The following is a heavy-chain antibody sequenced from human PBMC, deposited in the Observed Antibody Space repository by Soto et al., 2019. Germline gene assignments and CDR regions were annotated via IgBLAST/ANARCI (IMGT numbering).Heavy chain of an antibody. CDR2: INPNGGST. Sequence: QVVQSGAEVRKPGASVKVSCKASGYSFTTYYIHWFRQAPGQGLEWMAIINPNGGSTNPAQKLQGRVTVTRDMSASTVYMELSSLRSDDTAVYYCAAVCSAGGCPPGPWNWGRGTMVTVSS. V-gene: IGHV1-46*04. D-gene: IGHD2-15*01. J-gene: IGHJ3*01. CDR1: GYSFTTYY. CDR3: AAVCSAGGCPPGPWN.